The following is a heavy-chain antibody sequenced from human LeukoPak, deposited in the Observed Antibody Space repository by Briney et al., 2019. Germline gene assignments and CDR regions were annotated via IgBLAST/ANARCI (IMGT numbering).Heavy chain of an antibody. CDR1: GFTFSSYS. CDR3: ARASAADCSSTSCYVGDFDY. V-gene: IGHV3-21*01. D-gene: IGHD2-2*01. Sequence: GGSLRLSCAASGFTFSSYSMNWVRQAPGKGLEWGSSISSSSSYIYYADSVKGRFTISRDNAKNSLYLQMNSLRAEDTAVYYCARASAADCSSTSCYVGDFDYWGQGTLVTVSS. J-gene: IGHJ4*02. CDR2: ISSSSSYI.